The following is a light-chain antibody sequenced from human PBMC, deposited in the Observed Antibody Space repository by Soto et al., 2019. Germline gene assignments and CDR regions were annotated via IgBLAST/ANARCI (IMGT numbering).Light chain of an antibody. CDR3: QQYGSSLGVT. CDR2: DAS. CDR1: QSINSAY. J-gene: IGKJ5*01. V-gene: IGKV3-20*01. Sequence: EIVLTQSPGTLSLSPGERATLSCRASQSINSAYIAWYQRNPGQAPRLLIYDASSRATGIPDRFSGSGSGTDFTLTISRLEPEDSAVYYCQQYGSSLGVTFGQGTRLEIK.